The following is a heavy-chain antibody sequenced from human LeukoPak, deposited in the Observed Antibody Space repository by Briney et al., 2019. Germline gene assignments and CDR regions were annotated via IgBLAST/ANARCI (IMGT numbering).Heavy chain of an antibody. Sequence: GGSLRLSCAVSGFTFSSYGMHWVRQAPGKGLEWVAVIWYDGSNKYYADSVKGRFTISRDNSKNTLYLQMNSLRAEDTAVYYCARAGGESSYYYYYGMDVWGQGTTVTVSS. D-gene: IGHD2-21*01. CDR2: IWYDGSNK. V-gene: IGHV3-33*01. CDR1: GFTFSSYG. J-gene: IGHJ6*02. CDR3: ARAGGESSYYYYYGMDV.